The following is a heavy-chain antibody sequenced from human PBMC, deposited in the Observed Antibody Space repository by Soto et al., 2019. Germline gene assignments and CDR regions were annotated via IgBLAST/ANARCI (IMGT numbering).Heavy chain of an antibody. CDR3: AKELGTTVAGKVVFQQ. D-gene: IGHD6-19*01. J-gene: IGHJ1*01. Sequence: QVQLVESGGGVVQIGRSLRLSCAASGFIFSNYGMHWVRQAPGKGLEWVAIVSYDGNNQNYADSVKGRCTVSRDNSKNTLYLQMYNLRAEDTAVYYCAKELGTTVAGKVVFQQWGQGTLVSVSS. V-gene: IGHV3-30*18. CDR1: GFIFSNYG. CDR2: VSYDGNNQ.